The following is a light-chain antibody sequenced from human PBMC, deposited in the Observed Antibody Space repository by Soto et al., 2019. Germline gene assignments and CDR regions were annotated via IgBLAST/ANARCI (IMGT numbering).Light chain of an antibody. CDR1: QSVSRSY. CDR3: KQYGSLPLT. CDR2: GAS. Sequence: EIVLTQSPGTLSLSPGERATLSCRASQSVSRSYLAWYQRKPGQAPRLLIYGASSRATGIPDRFSGSGSRTDFTLTFRRLEPEGFAVYYCKQYGSLPLTFVGGTKVEIK. V-gene: IGKV3-20*01. J-gene: IGKJ4*01.